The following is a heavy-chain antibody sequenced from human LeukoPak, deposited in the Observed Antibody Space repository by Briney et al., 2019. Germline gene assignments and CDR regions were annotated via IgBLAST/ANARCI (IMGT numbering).Heavy chain of an antibody. D-gene: IGHD2-15*01. V-gene: IGHV1-2*04. Sequence: ASVKVSCKASGYTFTGYYMHWVRQAPGQGLEWMGWINPNSGGTNYAQKFQGWVTMTRDTSISTAYMELSRLRSDDTAVYYCARAGTVVMTPLDYWGQGTLVTVSS. CDR2: INPNSGGT. J-gene: IGHJ4*02. CDR1: GYTFTGYY. CDR3: ARAGTVVMTPLDY.